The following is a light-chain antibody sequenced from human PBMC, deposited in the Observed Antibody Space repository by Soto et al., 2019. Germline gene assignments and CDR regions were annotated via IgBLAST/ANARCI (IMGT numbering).Light chain of an antibody. CDR2: TSD. V-gene: IGLV1-44*01. CDR1: SSNIGSKT. J-gene: IGLJ2*01. Sequence: QAVVTQPPSASGTPGQRVTISCSGSSSNIGSKTVHWYQQVPGTAPKLLIYTSDQRPSGVPDRFSGSKSGTSASLAISGLQSEDEADYYCASWDDSLNGVVFGGGTKVTVL. CDR3: ASWDDSLNGVV.